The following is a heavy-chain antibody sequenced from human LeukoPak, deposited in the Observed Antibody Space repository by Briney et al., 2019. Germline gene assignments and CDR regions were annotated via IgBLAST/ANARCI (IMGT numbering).Heavy chain of an antibody. CDR3: AREGYYGSRGDFDY. CDR1: GFTFSDYY. J-gene: IGHJ4*02. Sequence: PGRSLRLSCAASGFTFSDYYMSWIRQAPGKGLEWVSYISSSSSYTNYADSVKGRFTISRDNAKNSLYLQMNSLRAEDTAVYYCAREGYYGSRGDFDYWGQGTLVTVSS. CDR2: ISSSSSYT. D-gene: IGHD3-10*01. V-gene: IGHV3-11*05.